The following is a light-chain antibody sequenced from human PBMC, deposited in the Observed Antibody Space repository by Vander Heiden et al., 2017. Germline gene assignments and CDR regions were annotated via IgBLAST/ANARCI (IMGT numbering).Light chain of an antibody. V-gene: IGKV1-39*01. CDR2: AAS. CDR1: QSISSY. CDR3: QRSAGTPFT. Sequence: DIQMTQSPSSLSASVGDRVTITCRASQSISSYLNWYQQKPGKAPKLLIYAASSLQSGVPSRFSASGSGTDFTLTISMLQPEDFATYYCQRSAGTPFTFGGGTKVEIK. J-gene: IGKJ4*01.